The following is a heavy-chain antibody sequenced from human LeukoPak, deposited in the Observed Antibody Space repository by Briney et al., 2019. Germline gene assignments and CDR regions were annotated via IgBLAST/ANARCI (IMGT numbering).Heavy chain of an antibody. CDR3: ASHDSSGYFGSFGAFDI. V-gene: IGHV4-4*07. D-gene: IGHD3-22*01. CDR1: GGSIGTYY. Sequence: SETLSLTCTVSGGSIGTYYWSWIRQPAGKGLEWIGRLYTSASTNYNPSLKSRVTLSVDTSKNQFSLKLSSVTAADTAVYYCASHDSSGYFGSFGAFDIWGQGTMVTVSS. CDR2: LYTSAST. J-gene: IGHJ3*02.